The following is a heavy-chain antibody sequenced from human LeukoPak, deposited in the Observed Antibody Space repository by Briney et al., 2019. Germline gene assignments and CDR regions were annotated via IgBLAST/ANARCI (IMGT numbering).Heavy chain of an antibody. D-gene: IGHD3-22*01. CDR2: INPNSGGT. Sequence: ASVKVSCKASGYTFTGYYTHWVRQAPGQGLEWMGWINPNSGGTNYAQKFQGRVTMTRDTSISTAYMELSRLRSDDTAVYYCARGERNYYDSSGYPFRWGQGTLVTVSS. J-gene: IGHJ4*02. CDR1: GYTFTGYY. V-gene: IGHV1-2*02. CDR3: ARGERNYYDSSGYPFR.